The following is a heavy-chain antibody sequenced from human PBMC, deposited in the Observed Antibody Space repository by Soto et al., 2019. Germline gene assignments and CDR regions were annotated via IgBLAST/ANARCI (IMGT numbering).Heavy chain of an antibody. J-gene: IGHJ6*03. Sequence: PSETLSLTCAVYGGSFSGYYWSWIRQPPGKGLEWIGEINHSGSTNYNPSLKSRVTISVDTSKNQFSLKLSSVTAADTAVYYCARTTGTSWGYYYYYMDVWGKGTTVTVSS. CDR2: INHSGST. CDR3: ARTTGTSWGYYYYYMDV. CDR1: GGSFSGYY. V-gene: IGHV4-34*01. D-gene: IGHD1-1*01.